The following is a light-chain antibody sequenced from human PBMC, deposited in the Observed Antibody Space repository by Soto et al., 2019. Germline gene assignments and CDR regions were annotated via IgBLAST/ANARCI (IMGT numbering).Light chain of an antibody. V-gene: IGLV2-14*01. CDR3: SSYTSSSTLVV. J-gene: IGLJ2*01. CDR2: DVT. CDR1: SNDVGGYNY. Sequence: QSVLTQPASVSGSPGQSITISCTGTSNDVGGYNYVSWYQQHPDKAPKLMIYDVTYRPSGVSNRFSGSKSGNTASLTISGLQAEDEADYYCSSYTSSSTLVVFGGGTKLTVL.